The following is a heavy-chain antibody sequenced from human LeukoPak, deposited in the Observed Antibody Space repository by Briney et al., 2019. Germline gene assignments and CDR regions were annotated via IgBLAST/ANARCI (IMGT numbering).Heavy chain of an antibody. CDR2: IYYSGST. CDR3: ARVSIVGAPRLDY. Sequence: SETLSLTCTVSGGSISSYHWSWIRQPPGKGLEWIGYIYYSGSTNYNPSLKSRVTISVDTSKNQFSLKLSSVTAADTAVYYCARVSIVGAPRLDYWGQGTLVTVSS. D-gene: IGHD1-26*01. J-gene: IGHJ4*02. V-gene: IGHV4-59*08. CDR1: GGSISSYH.